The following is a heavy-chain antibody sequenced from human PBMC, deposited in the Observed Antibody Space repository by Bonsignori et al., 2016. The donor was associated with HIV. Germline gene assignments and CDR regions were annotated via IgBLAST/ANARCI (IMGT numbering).Heavy chain of an antibody. J-gene: IGHJ4*02. CDR2: ISGSGGST. V-gene: IGHV3-23*01. CDR1: GFTFSSYA. Sequence: GGSLRLPCAVSGFTFSSYAMSWVRQAPGKGLEWVSAISGSGGSTYYADSVKGRFTISRDNSKNMLYLQMNSLRVEDTAVYYCAKARGTYYYDSSGYYHNYWGQGTLVTVSS. D-gene: IGHD3-22*01. CDR3: AKARGTYYYDSSGYYHNY.